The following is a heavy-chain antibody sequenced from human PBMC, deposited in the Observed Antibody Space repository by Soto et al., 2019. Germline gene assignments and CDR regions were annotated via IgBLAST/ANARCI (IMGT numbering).Heavy chain of an antibody. CDR1: GYSFTSYW. J-gene: IGHJ3*02. CDR3: ARPGAYDYGDYAGERGFDAFDI. Sequence: GESLKISCKGSGYSFTSYWIGWVRQMPGKGLEWMGIIYPGDSDTRYSPSFQGQVTISADRSISTAYLQWSSLKASDTAMYYCARPGAYDYGDYAGERGFDAFDIWGQGTMVTVSS. D-gene: IGHD4-17*01. V-gene: IGHV5-51*01. CDR2: IYPGDSDT.